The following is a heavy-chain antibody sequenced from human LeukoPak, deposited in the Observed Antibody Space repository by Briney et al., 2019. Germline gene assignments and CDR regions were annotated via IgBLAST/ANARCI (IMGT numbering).Heavy chain of an antibody. Sequence: GGSLRLSCAASRFTFSSYAMNWVRQAPGQGLEWVSSIGRGTSNIYYADSVKGRFTISRDNAKNSLYLQMNSLRAEDTAVYYCAREDGEMFDYWGQGILVTVSS. V-gene: IGHV3-21*01. D-gene: IGHD2-21*01. CDR3: AREDGEMFDY. J-gene: IGHJ4*02. CDR1: RFTFSSYA. CDR2: IGRGTSNI.